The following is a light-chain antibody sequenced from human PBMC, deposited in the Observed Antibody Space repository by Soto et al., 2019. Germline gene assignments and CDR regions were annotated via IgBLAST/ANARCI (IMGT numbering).Light chain of an antibody. CDR3: QQYGSSPT. CDR1: QSVSTPS. Sequence: EIVLTQSPGTLSLSPGERVTLSFMASQSVSTPSLAWYQQNPGQAPRLLIYGASSRASGIPDRFSGSGSGTDFTLTISRLEPEDFAVYFCQQYGSSPTFGGGTKVDIK. CDR2: GAS. J-gene: IGKJ4*01. V-gene: IGKV3-20*01.